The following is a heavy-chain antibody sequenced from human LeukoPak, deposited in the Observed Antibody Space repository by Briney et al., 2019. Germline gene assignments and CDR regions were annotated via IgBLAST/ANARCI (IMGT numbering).Heavy chain of an antibody. CDR1: GYTFTSYA. V-gene: IGHV1-2*04. CDR2: INPNSGGT. J-gene: IGHJ6*02. CDR3: ARERTGTTFGNYYYYGMDV. D-gene: IGHD1-1*01. Sequence: GASVKVSCKASGYTFTSYAMHWVRQAPGQGLEWMGWINPNSGGTNYAQKFQSWVTMTRDTSISTAYMELSRLRSDDTAVYYCARERTGTTFGNYYYYGMDVWGQGTTVTVSS.